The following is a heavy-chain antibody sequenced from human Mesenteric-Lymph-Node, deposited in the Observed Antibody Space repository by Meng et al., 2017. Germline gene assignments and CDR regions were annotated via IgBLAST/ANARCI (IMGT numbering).Heavy chain of an antibody. CDR3: ARVRYTAMVTPFDY. CDR1: GYTFTSYG. CDR2: ISAYNGNT. J-gene: IGHJ4*02. Sequence: ASVKVSCKASGYTFTSYGISWVRQAPGQGLEWMGWISAYNGNTNYAQKLQGRVTMTTDTSTSTAYMELSSLRSEDTAVYYCARVRYTAMVTPFDYWGQGTLVTVSS. V-gene: IGHV1-18*01. D-gene: IGHD5-18*01.